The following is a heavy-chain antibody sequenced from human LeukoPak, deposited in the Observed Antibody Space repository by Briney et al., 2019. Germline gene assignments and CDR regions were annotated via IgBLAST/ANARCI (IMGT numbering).Heavy chain of an antibody. Sequence: SETLSLTCTVSGGSISSSRHYWGRIRQPPGKGLEWIGNIYYSGSSYYNPSLKSRVTISVDTSKNQFSLKVTSVTAADTAVYYCARLLKYSGSYHCDSWGQGTMVTVSS. V-gene: IGHV4-39*01. CDR2: IYYSGSS. D-gene: IGHD1-26*01. J-gene: IGHJ5*01. CDR1: GGSISSSRHY. CDR3: ARLLKYSGSYHCDS.